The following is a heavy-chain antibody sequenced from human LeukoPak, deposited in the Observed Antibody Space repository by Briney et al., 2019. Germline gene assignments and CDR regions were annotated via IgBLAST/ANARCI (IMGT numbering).Heavy chain of an antibody. CDR1: GFNFNDAA. J-gene: IGHJ3*01. CDR3: AKDIQLSA. CDR2: IASSGRNT. V-gene: IGHV3-23*01. Sequence: GGSLRLSCAASGFNFNDAAMTWVRQAPGKGLEWVSLIASSGRNTYYTDSVRGRFTISRDNSKKALSLQMNSLRVEDTAIYYCAKDIQLSAWGLGTMVTVSS. D-gene: IGHD5-24*01.